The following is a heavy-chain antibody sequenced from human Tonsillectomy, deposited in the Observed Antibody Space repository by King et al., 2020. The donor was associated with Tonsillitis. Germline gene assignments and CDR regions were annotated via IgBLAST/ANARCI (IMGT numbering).Heavy chain of an antibody. CDR2: FDPEDGET. J-gene: IGHJ6*02. V-gene: IGHV1-24*01. Sequence: QLVQSGAEVKKPGASVKVSCKVSGYTLTELSMHWVRQAPGKGLEWMGGFDPEDGETLYAQKFQGRVTMTEDTSTDTAYMELSSLRSEDTAVYYCATDHYDIIPKDGDCGMDVWGQGTTVTV. CDR1: GYTLTELS. CDR3: ATDHYDIIPKDGDCGMDV. D-gene: IGHD3-3*01.